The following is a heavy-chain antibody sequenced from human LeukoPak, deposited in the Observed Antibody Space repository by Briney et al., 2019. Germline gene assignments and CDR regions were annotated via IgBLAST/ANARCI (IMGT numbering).Heavy chain of an antibody. CDR3: ARHGDFCFDN. J-gene: IGHJ4*02. D-gene: IGHD4-17*01. CDR1: GFTFSHYW. V-gene: IGHV3-7*03. Sequence: QSGGSLRLPCVVSGFTFSHYWMNWVRQAPGKGLEYVAYINPDGSEKNCVDSVKGRFSISRDNAQNTLFLQMNSLRAEDTALYYCARHGDFCFDNWGQGTPVTVS. CDR2: INPDGSEK.